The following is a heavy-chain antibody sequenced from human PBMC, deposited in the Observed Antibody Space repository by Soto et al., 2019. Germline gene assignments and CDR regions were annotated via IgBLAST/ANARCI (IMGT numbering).Heavy chain of an antibody. CDR2: IIPIFGTA. CDR3: ARDESMYSSRFNWFDP. Sequence: SVKVSCKASGGTFSSYAISWVRQAPGQGLEWMGGIIPIFGTANYAQKFQGRVTITADKSTSTAYMELSSLRSEDTAVYYCARDESMYSSRFNWFDPWGQGTLVTVSS. D-gene: IGHD6-19*01. J-gene: IGHJ5*02. V-gene: IGHV1-69*06. CDR1: GGTFSSYA.